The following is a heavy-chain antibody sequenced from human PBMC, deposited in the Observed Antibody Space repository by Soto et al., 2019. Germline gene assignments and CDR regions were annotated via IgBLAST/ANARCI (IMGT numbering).Heavy chain of an antibody. CDR1: GFTLSGFD. CDR2: IKTKVESYAT. CDR3: TRRYCSGGGCYSDFDF. J-gene: IGHJ4*02. D-gene: IGHD2-15*01. V-gene: IGHV3-73*01. Sequence: EVQLVESGGGLVQPGGSLKLSCAASGFTLSGFDIHWVRQASGEGLAWVGRIKTKVESYATELAASVKGRFTISRDDPKNTAYLQMSSLKTEDTAVYYCTRRYCSGGGCYSDFDFWAQGTLVTVSS.